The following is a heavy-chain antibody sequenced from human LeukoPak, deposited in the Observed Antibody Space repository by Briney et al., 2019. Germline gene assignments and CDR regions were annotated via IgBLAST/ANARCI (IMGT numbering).Heavy chain of an antibody. Sequence: GGSLRLSCAASGFTFSGHGMSWVRQAPAKGLEWVAHMNGDGSQIYYMDFVKGRFTISRDNAKNSLYLQMNGLRAEDTAVYYCVAWGNSGNSWGQGTMVIVSS. D-gene: IGHD1-26*01. V-gene: IGHV3-7*01. CDR1: GFTFSGHG. J-gene: IGHJ3*01. CDR2: MNGDGSQI. CDR3: VAWGNSGNS.